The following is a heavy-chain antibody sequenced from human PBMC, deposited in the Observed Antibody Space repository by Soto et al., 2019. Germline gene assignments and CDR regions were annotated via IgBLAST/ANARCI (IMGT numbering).Heavy chain of an antibody. CDR2: IWYDGSNK. CDR3: ARDSPSQRHKGYYDSSGYYY. D-gene: IGHD3-22*01. J-gene: IGHJ4*02. CDR1: GFTFSSYG. Sequence: PGGSLRLSCAASGFTFSSYGTHWVRQAPGKRLEWVAVIWYDGSNKYYADSVKGRFTISRDNSKNTLYLQMNSLRAEDTAVYYCARDSPSQRHKGYYDSSGYYYWGQGTLVTVSS. V-gene: IGHV3-33*01.